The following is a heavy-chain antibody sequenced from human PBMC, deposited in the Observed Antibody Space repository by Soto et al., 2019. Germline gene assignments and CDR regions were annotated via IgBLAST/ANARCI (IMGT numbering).Heavy chain of an antibody. V-gene: IGHV1-18*01. CDR3: VFGPVDTAMVMGFGFDY. Sequence: ASVKVSCKASGFTFTTYDISWVRQAPGQGFEWMGWISAYNGNTNYAQKLQGRVTMTTDTSTSTAYMELRSLRSDDTAVYYCVFGPVDTAMVMGFGFDYWGQGTLVTVSS. J-gene: IGHJ4*02. CDR1: GFTFTTYD. CDR2: ISAYNGNT. D-gene: IGHD5-18*01.